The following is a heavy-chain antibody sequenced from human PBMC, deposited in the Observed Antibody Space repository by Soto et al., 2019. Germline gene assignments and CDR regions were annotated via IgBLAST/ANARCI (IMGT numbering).Heavy chain of an antibody. V-gene: IGHV3-23*01. CDR2: ISGRGDDT. CDR3: ARAQPTYSSSYFDY. CDR1: GFTFSSYA. Sequence: GGSLRLSCAASGFTFSSYAMSWVRQAPGKGLEWVSTISGRGDDTYNTDSVKGRFTISRDNSKNTLYVHMNSLRAEDTAVYYCARAQPTYSSSYFDYWGQGTLVTVSS. D-gene: IGHD3-22*01. J-gene: IGHJ4*02.